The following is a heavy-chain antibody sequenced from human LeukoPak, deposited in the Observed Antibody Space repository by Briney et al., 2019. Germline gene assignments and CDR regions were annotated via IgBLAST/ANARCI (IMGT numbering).Heavy chain of an antibody. CDR1: GYTLTELS. CDR3: ATGLSYYRVVDWFDP. J-gene: IGHJ5*02. Sequence: ASVKVSCTVSGYTLTELSMHWVRQAPGKGLEWMGGFDPEDGETIYAQKFQGRVTMTEDTSTDTAYMELSSLRSEDTAVYYCATGLSYYRVVDWFDPWGQGTLVTVSS. D-gene: IGHD1-26*01. CDR2: FDPEDGET. V-gene: IGHV1-24*01.